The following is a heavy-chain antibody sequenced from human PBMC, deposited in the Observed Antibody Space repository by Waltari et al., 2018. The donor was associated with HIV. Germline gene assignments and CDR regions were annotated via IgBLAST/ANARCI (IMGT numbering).Heavy chain of an antibody. CDR2: ISGDGST. J-gene: IGHJ4*02. CDR1: GFRCSTYA. D-gene: IGHD2-21*02. V-gene: IGHV3-23*01. CDR3: AKIVVVAGTSADF. Sequence: EVQLLESGGGLIQPGGSLRLYWAASGFRCSTYAMGWVRQAPGKGLEWVSVISGDGSTYYADSVKGRFIISRDNSKSTVYLQMNDLRAEDTALYYCAKIVVVAGTSADFWGQGVVVTVSS.